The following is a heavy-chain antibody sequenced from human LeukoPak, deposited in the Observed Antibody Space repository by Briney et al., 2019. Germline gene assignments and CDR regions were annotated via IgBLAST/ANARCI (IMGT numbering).Heavy chain of an antibody. Sequence: GSLRLSCAASGFTFSSYGMHWVRQAPGKGLEWVAVISYDGSNKYYADSVKGRFTISRDNSKNTLYLQMNSLRAEDTAVYYCAKPYYRSGTGGFDSWGQGTLVTVSS. V-gene: IGHV3-30*18. D-gene: IGHD3-3*01. CDR2: ISYDGSNK. J-gene: IGHJ4*02. CDR1: GFTFSSYG. CDR3: AKPYYRSGTGGFDS.